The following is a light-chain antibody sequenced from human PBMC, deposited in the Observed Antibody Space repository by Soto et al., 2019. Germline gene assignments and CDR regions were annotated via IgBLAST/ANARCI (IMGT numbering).Light chain of an antibody. J-gene: IGLJ3*02. CDR1: SDSVSTSYY. Sequence: QAVVTQEPSFSVSPGGTVTLTCGLTSDSVSTSYYASWYQQTPGQTPRMLIYSTNTRSSGVPDRFSGSILGNKAALTITGAQADDESDYYCVLYMGSGFWVVGGGTKVTVL. V-gene: IGLV8-61*01. CDR3: VLYMGSGFWV. CDR2: STN.